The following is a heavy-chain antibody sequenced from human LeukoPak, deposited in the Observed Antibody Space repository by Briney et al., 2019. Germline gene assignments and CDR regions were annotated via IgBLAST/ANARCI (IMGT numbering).Heavy chain of an antibody. Sequence: SETLSLTCTVSGGSISSGSYYWSWIRQPAGKGLEWIGRIYTSGSTNYNPSLKSRVTISVDTSKNQFSLKLSSVTAADTAVYYCARVMADNDYGDFHDALDIWGQGTMVTVSS. CDR1: GGSISSGSYY. CDR2: IYTSGST. V-gene: IGHV4-61*02. CDR3: ARVMADNDYGDFHDALDI. J-gene: IGHJ3*02. D-gene: IGHD4-17*01.